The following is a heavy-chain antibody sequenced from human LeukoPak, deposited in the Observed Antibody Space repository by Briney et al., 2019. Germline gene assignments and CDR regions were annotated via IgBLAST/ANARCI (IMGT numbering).Heavy chain of an antibody. CDR1: GGSISSGSYY. Sequence: KPSETLSLTCTVSGGSISSGSYYWSWLRQPAGKGLEWIGRIYTSGSTNYNPSLKSRVTRSVDTSKNQFSLKLSSVTAADTAVYYCARGLYYYDSSGFVGWFDPWGQGTLVTVSS. CDR2: IYTSGST. CDR3: ARGLYYYDSSGFVGWFDP. J-gene: IGHJ5*02. V-gene: IGHV4-61*02. D-gene: IGHD3-22*01.